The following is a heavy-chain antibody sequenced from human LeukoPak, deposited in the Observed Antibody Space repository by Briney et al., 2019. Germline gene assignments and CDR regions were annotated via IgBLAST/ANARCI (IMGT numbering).Heavy chain of an antibody. J-gene: IGHJ4*02. CDR1: GESHNSYY. V-gene: IGHV4-34*01. D-gene: IGHD2-15*01. Sequence: PSETLTLTCAVYGESHNSYYWSWVRQPPGEELEWIGEIYESGTTEYNPSLKSRVTISMVPSKQQFSLSLSPVTAADTAVYYCARGAWATRLGSWGLGTPVIVSS. CDR2: IYESGTT. CDR3: ARGAWATRLGS.